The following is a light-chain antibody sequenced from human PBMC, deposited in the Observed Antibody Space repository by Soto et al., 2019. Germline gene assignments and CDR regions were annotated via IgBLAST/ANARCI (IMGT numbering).Light chain of an antibody. CDR2: GAS. J-gene: IGKJ1*01. V-gene: IGKV3-15*01. CDR1: QSVSSN. CDR3: QQYNNWPRWT. Sequence: VLTQSPGTLSLSPGERATLSCRASQSVSSNLAWYQQKPGQAPRLLIYGASTRATGIPARFSGSGSGTEFTLTISSLQSEDFAVYYCQQYNNWPRWTFGQGTKV.